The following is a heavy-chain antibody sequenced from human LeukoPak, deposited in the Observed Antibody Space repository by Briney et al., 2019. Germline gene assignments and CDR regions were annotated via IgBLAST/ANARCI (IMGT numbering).Heavy chain of an antibody. J-gene: IGHJ3*02. Sequence: GESLKISCKGSGYSFTSYWIGWVRQMPGKGLGWMGIIYPGDSDTRYSPSFEGQVTISADKSISTAYLQWNSLKVSDTAIYYCARRNPMTQDAFDIWGQGTMVTVSS. CDR1: GYSFTSYW. CDR2: IYPGDSDT. CDR3: ARRNPMTQDAFDI. D-gene: IGHD2-21*02. V-gene: IGHV5-51*01.